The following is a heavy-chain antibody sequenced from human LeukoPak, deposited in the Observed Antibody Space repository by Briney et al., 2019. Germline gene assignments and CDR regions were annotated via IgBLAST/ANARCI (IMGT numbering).Heavy chain of an antibody. J-gene: IGHJ4*02. CDR3: AKESRASSSWYVATGNYFDY. CDR2: ISYDGSNK. Sequence: PGRSLRLSCAASGFTFSSYGMPWVRQAPGKGLEWVAVISYDGSNKYYADSVKGRFTISRDNSKNTLYLQMNSLRAEDTAVYYCAKESRASSSWYVATGNYFDYWGQGTLVTVSS. CDR1: GFTFSSYG. V-gene: IGHV3-30*18. D-gene: IGHD6-13*01.